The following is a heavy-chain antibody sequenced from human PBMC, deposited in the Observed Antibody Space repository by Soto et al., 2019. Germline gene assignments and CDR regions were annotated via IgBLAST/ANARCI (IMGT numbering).Heavy chain of an antibody. D-gene: IGHD4-4*01. J-gene: IGHJ3*02. V-gene: IGHV3-74*01. Sequence: PRLSCAASGFTFSSYWMHWVRQAPGKGLVWVSRLNSDGSSTSYADSVKGRFTISRDNAKNTLYLQMNSLRAEDTAVYYCARAGVTTTIRNAFDIWGQGTMVTVSS. CDR3: ARAGVTTTIRNAFDI. CDR2: LNSDGSST. CDR1: GFTFSSYW.